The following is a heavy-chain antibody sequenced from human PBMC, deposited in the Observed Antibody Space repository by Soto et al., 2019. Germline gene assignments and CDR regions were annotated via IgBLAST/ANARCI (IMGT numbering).Heavy chain of an antibody. CDR2: TYYRSKWYN. V-gene: IGHV6-1*01. D-gene: IGHD2-2*01. CDR3: ARELPMTVYCSSTSCYSDNWFEP. Sequence: SQTLSLTCAISGDSVSSNSAAWNWFRQSPSRGLEWLGRTYYRSKWYNDYAVSVKSRITINPDTSKNQFSLQLNSVTPEDTAVYYCARELPMTVYCSSTSCYSDNWFEPLGQGNLVT. CDR1: GDSVSSNSAA. J-gene: IGHJ5*02.